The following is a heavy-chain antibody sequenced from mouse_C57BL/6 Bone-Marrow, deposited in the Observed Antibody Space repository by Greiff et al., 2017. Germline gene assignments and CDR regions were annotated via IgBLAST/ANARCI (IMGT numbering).Heavy chain of an antibody. V-gene: IGHV1-69*01. J-gene: IGHJ4*01. CDR1: GYTFTSYW. Sequence: VQLQQPGAELVMPGASVKLSCKASGYTFTSYWMHWVKQRPGQGLEWIGEIDPSDSYTNYNQKFKGKSTLTVDKSSSTAYMQLSSLTSEDSAVXDCAREGFYYYGSSSYARDYRGQKTSVTVSS. CDR3: AREGFYYYGSSSYARDY. D-gene: IGHD1-1*01. CDR2: IDPSDSYT.